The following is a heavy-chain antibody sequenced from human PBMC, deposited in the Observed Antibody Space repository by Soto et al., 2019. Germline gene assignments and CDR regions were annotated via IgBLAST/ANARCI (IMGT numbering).Heavy chain of an antibody. J-gene: IGHJ3*01. CDR1: GLTVSGKKY. D-gene: IGHD1-26*01. CDR2: VYDVDGT. CDR3: SICLLLQHAYDV. V-gene: IGHV3-53*01. Sequence: PGGSLRLSCAAFGLTVSGKKYIAWVRQAPGKGLEWVSGVYDVDGTYYADSVKGRFTISRDTSKTIVYLEMNKLRPDDTAVYYFSICLLLQHAYDVSRLGIAVTVS.